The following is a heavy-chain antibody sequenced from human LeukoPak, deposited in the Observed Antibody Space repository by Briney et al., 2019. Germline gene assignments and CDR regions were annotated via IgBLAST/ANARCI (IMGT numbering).Heavy chain of an antibody. J-gene: IGHJ4*02. Sequence: SETLSLTCAVSGASINNNNWWSWVRQPPGKGLEWIGEISHSGSPSYNPSLKSRVTISLDKFRDQFSLNLGSLTAADTAVYYCARDRETIDYWGQGTLVTVSS. V-gene: IGHV4-4*02. D-gene: IGHD1/OR15-1a*01. CDR1: GASINNNNW. CDR2: ISHSGSP. CDR3: ARDRETIDY.